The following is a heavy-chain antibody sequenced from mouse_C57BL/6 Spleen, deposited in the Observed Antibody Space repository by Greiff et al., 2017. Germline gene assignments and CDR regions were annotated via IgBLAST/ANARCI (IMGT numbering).Heavy chain of an antibody. D-gene: IGHD2-2*01. CDR3: TRRDYGYDGPFAY. V-gene: IGHV1-15*01. CDR1: GYTFTDYE. J-gene: IGHJ3*01. Sequence: QVQLKQSGAELVRPGASVTLSCKASGYTFTDYEMHWVKQTPVHGLEWIGAIDPDTGGTAYNQKFKGKGILTADKSSSTAYMELRSLTSEDSAVYYCTRRDYGYDGPFAYWGQGTLVTVSA. CDR2: IDPDTGGT.